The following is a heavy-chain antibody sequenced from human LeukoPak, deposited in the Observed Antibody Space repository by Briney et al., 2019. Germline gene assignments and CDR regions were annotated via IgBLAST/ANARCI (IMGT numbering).Heavy chain of an antibody. D-gene: IGHD3-9*01. CDR3: AKDGRGYDILTGPLGY. CDR2: IRYDGSNK. V-gene: IGHV3-30*02. Sequence: PGGSLRLSCAAPGFTFSSYGMHWVRQAPGKGLEWVAFIRYDGSNKYYADSVKGRFTISRDNSKNTLYLQMNSLRAEDTAVYYCAKDGRGYDILTGPLGYWGQGTLVTVSS. CDR1: GFTFSSYG. J-gene: IGHJ4*02.